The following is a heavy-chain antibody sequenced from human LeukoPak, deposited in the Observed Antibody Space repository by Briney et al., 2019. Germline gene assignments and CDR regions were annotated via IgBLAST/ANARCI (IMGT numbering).Heavy chain of an antibody. CDR1: GFTFSDYY. D-gene: IGHD2-15*01. Sequence: GGSLRLSCAASGFTFSDYYMSWIRQAPGKGLEWVSYISSSGSTIYYADSVKGRFTISRNNAKNSLYLQMNSLRVEDTAVYYCARDWRQDNAFDLWGRGTMVTVSS. CDR2: ISSSGSTI. CDR3: ARDWRQDNAFDL. J-gene: IGHJ3*01. V-gene: IGHV3-11*04.